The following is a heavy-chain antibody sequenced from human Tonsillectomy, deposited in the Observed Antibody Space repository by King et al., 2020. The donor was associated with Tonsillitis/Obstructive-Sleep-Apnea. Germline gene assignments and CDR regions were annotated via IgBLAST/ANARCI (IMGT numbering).Heavy chain of an antibody. V-gene: IGHV3-23*01. CDR3: AKDYCSGGSCYFYFDY. CDR1: GFTFSSYA. J-gene: IGHJ4*02. Sequence: EVPLLESGGGLVQPGGSLRLSCAASGFTFSSYAMSWVRQAPGKGLEWVSAISGSGGSTYYADSVKGRFTISRDNSKNTLYLQMNSLRAEDTAVYYCAKDYCSGGSCYFYFDYWGQGTLVTVSS. D-gene: IGHD2-15*01. CDR2: ISGSGGST.